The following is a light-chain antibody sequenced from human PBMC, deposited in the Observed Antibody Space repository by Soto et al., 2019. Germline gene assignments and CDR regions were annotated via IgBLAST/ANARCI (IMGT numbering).Light chain of an antibody. CDR1: SGHSSYA. CDR3: QTWGTGIPVV. J-gene: IGLJ2*01. Sequence: QLVLTQSPSASASLGASVKLTCTLSSGHSSYAIAWHQQQPEKGPRYLMKLNSDGSHSQGDGIPDRVSGSSSGAERYLTISSRQSEDEADYYCQTWGTGIPVVFGGGTKLTVL. V-gene: IGLV4-69*01. CDR2: LNSDGSH.